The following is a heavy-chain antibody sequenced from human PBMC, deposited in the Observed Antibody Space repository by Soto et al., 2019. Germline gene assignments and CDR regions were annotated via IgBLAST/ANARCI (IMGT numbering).Heavy chain of an antibody. D-gene: IGHD3-16*01. Sequence: PSETLSLTCTVSGGSISSYYWSWIRQPPGKGLEWIGYIYYSGSTNYNPSLKSRVTISVDTSKNQFSLKLSSVTAADTAVYYCARAHDSPPPQGGNYFDYWGQGTLVTVSS. CDR3: ARAHDSPPPQGGNYFDY. V-gene: IGHV4-59*01. CDR2: IYYSGST. CDR1: GGSISSYY. J-gene: IGHJ4*02.